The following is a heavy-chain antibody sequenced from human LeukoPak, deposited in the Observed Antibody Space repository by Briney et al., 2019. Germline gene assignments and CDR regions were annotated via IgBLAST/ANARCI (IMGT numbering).Heavy chain of an antibody. V-gene: IGHV3-74*01. CDR1: GFTFSSYW. CDR2: IKSDGSET. CDR3: ASDRVFYGLDV. Sequence: GGSLRLSCAASGFTFSSYWMHWVRQAPGKGLMWVSRIKSDGSETSYADSVKGRFTISRDNARNTLYLQMNSLRPEDTAIYYCASDRVFYGLDVWGQGTTVTVSS. J-gene: IGHJ6*02.